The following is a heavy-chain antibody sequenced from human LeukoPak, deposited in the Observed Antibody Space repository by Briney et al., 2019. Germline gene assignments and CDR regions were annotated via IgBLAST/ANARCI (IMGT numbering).Heavy chain of an antibody. V-gene: IGHV3-48*01. Sequence: GGSLRLSCAASGFTFSSYSMNWARQAPGKGLEWVSYISYSSSTIYYADSVKGRFTISRDNGKNSLYLQMNSLRAEDTAVYYCARDIAYSSGYYAWGQGTLVTVSS. CDR2: ISYSSSTI. J-gene: IGHJ5*02. CDR3: ARDIAYSSGYYA. D-gene: IGHD6-19*01. CDR1: GFTFSSYS.